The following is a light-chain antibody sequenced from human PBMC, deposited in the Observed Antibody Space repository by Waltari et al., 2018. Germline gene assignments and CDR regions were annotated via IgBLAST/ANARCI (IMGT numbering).Light chain of an antibody. CDR2: VAS. CDR3: QQLDSYPIT. V-gene: IGKV1-9*01. J-gene: IGKJ5*01. CDR1: QGIRTP. Sequence: TQLNQSPSSRSASVGDRVTITCRASQGIRTPLAWYQQKPGQAPKVLIDVASTLQSGVPSRFSASGSGTDFTLTISSLQPEDFATYYCQQLDSYPITFGQGTRLDIK.